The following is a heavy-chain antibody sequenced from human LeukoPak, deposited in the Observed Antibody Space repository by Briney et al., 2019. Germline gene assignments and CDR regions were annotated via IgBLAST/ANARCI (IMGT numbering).Heavy chain of an antibody. CDR2: IYHSGST. J-gene: IGHJ4*02. CDR3: ARDTYYDDSSGYSYFDY. CDR1: GYSISSGYY. D-gene: IGHD3-22*01. V-gene: IGHV4-38-2*02. Sequence: SETLSLTCAVSGYSISSGYYWGWIRQPPGKGLEWIGSIYHSGSTYYNPSLKSRVTISVDTSKNQFSLKLSSVTAADTAVYYCARDTYYDDSSGYSYFDYWGQGTLVTVSS.